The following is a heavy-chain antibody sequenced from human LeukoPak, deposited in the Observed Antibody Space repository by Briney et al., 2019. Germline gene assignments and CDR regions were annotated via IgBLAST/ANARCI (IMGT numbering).Heavy chain of an antibody. CDR2: ISAYNGNT. V-gene: IGHV1-18*01. J-gene: IGHJ6*03. Sequence: ASVKVSCKVSGYTLTELSMHWVRQAPGQGLEWMGWISAYNGNTNYAQKLQGRVTMTTDTSTSTAYMELRSLRSDDTAVYYCARGSGSYPYYYYYMDVWGKGTTVTVSS. D-gene: IGHD1-26*01. CDR1: GYTLTELS. CDR3: ARGSGSYPYYYYYMDV.